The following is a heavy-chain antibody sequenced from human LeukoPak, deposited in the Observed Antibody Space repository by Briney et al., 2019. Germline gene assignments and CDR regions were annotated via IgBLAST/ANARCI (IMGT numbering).Heavy chain of an antibody. CDR1: GYTFTGYY. J-gene: IGHJ5*02. V-gene: IGHV1-2*02. CDR3: ARQDLAWFIWFDP. D-gene: IGHD3-3*01. CDR2: INPNSGGT. Sequence: ASVKVSCKASGYTFTGYYMHWVRQAPGQGREWMGWINPNSGGTNYAQKFQGRVTMTRDTSISTAYMELSRLRSDDTAVYYCARQDLAWFIWFDPWGQGNLVTVSS.